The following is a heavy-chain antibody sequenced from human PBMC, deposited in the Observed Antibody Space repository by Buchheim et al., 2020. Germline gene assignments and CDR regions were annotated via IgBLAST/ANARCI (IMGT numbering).Heavy chain of an antibody. CDR1: GFTFSSYA. V-gene: IGHV3-30-3*01. D-gene: IGHD5-12*01. CDR2: ISYDGSNK. Sequence: QVQLVESGGGVVQPGRSLRLSCAASGFTFSSYAMHWVRQAPGKGLEWVAVISYDGSNKYYADSVKGRFTISRDNSKNTLYLQMNSLRAEDTAVYYCARALGSIYSGYGLLDYWGQGTL. CDR3: ARALGSIYSGYGLLDY. J-gene: IGHJ4*02.